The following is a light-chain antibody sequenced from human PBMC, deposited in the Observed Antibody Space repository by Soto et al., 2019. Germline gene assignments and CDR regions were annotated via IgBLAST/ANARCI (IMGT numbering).Light chain of an antibody. CDR3: QQTSSAPFT. V-gene: IGKV1-39*01. CDR2: DAA. Sequence: DIQMTQSPYSLSAAVGDRVTIACRARQNINTYLNWYQQKPGKAPKLLIFDAASLQSGVPSRFSGGGSRTDCTLTITSLQPEDFATYYCQQTSSAPFTFGPGTKVDIK. J-gene: IGKJ3*01. CDR1: QNINTY.